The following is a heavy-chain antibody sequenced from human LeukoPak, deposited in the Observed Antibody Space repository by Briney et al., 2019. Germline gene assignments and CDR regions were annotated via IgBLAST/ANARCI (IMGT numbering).Heavy chain of an antibody. V-gene: IGHV1-69*04. D-gene: IGHD3-3*01. CDR1: GGTFSSYA. CDR3: ARDRYGLLSLYHYYYMDV. J-gene: IGHJ6*03. CDR2: IIPILGIA. Sequence: SVKVSCKASGGTFSSYAISWVRQAPGQGLEWMGRIIPILGIANYAQKFQGRVTITADKSTSTAYMELSSLRSEDTAVYYCARDRYGLLSLYHYYYMDVWGKGTTVTVSS.